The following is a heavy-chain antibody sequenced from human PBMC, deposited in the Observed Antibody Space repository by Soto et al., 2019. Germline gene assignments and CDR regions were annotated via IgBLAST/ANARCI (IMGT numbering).Heavy chain of an antibody. J-gene: IGHJ4*02. CDR2: IKPDGSAT. CDR3: ARAGDWNYVQDF. CDR1: GFTFGSYW. Sequence: GGSLRLSCAVSGFTFGSYWMNWVRLIPGKGLEWVAYIKPDGSATYYVDSVKGRFTISRDNAHNMVFLQMNSLTDEDSGIYFCARAGDWNYVQDFWGQGTLVTVSS. D-gene: IGHD1-7*01. V-gene: IGHV3-7*01.